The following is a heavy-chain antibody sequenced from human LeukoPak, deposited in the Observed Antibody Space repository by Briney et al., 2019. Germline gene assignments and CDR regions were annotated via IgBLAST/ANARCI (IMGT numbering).Heavy chain of an antibody. D-gene: IGHD2-21*02. CDR2: IYYSGST. CDR3: ARHPNRSIVVETFFDY. Sequence: SETLSLTCTVCGGSISSSSYYWGWIRQPPGKGLEWIGSIYYSGSTYYNPSLKSRVTISVDTSKNQFSLKLSSVTAADTAVYYCARHPNRSIVVETFFDYWGQGTLVTVSS. CDR1: GGSISSSSYY. V-gene: IGHV4-39*01. J-gene: IGHJ4*02.